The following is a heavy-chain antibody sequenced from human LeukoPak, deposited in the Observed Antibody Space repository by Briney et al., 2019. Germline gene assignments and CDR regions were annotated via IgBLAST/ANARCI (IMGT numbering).Heavy chain of an antibody. CDR3: ARAVSSGYFVDY. CDR2: IYYSGIT. V-gene: IGHV4-59*01. Sequence: SETLSLTCTVSGGSISSYYWSWIRQPPGKGLEWIGYIYYSGITNYNPSLKSRVTISVDTSKNQFSLRLSSVTAADTAVYYCARAVSSGYFVDYWGQGSLVTVSS. CDR1: GGSISSYY. J-gene: IGHJ4*02. D-gene: IGHD3-22*01.